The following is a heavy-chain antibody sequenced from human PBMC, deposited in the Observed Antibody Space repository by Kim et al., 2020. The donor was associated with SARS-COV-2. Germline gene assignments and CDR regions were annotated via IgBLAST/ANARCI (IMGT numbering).Heavy chain of an antibody. CDR2: ISWNSRVI. V-gene: IGHV3-9*01. D-gene: IGHD6-19*01. CDR1: GFTFDDYA. CDR3: SKGLRSSRGLEH. Sequence: GGSLRLSCEASGFTFDDYAIHWVRQAPGKGLEWVSSISWNSRVIGYGDSVKGRFIISRDNTKKSVDLLINSLTLEDTAIYYCSKGLRSSRGLEHWGQGVLVTVSS. J-gene: IGHJ1*01.